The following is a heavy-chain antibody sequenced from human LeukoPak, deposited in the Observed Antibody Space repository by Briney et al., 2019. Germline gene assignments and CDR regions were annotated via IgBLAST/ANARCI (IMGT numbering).Heavy chain of an antibody. CDR2: INHSGST. D-gene: IGHD5-12*01. CDR1: GGSLSGYY. J-gene: IGHJ3*02. CDR3: TKDIVATTDQDAFDI. Sequence: PSETLSLTCAVYGGSLSGYYWSWIRQPPGKGLEWIGEINHSGSTNYNPSLKSRVTISVDTSKNQFSLKLSSVTAADTAVYYCTKDIVATTDQDAFDIWGQGTMVTVSS. V-gene: IGHV4-34*01.